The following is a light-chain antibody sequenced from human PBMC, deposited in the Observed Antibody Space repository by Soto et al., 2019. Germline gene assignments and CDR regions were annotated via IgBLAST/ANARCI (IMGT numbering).Light chain of an antibody. CDR3: QQANSFPLT. CDR2: GAF. Sequence: DIQMTQSQSPVSASVGDRVTITCRASQAISSFLAWYQQKPGKAPKLRLYGAFSLQSGVPSRFSGSGSRTDFTLTISSLQPEDFATYYCQQANSFPLTFGGGTKVEIK. J-gene: IGKJ4*01. V-gene: IGKV1-12*01. CDR1: QAISSF.